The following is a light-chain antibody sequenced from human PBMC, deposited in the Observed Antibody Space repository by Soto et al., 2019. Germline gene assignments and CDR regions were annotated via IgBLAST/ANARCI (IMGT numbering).Light chain of an antibody. CDR1: QTISSNN. Sequence: EIVLTQSPGTLSVSPGERATLSCRASQTISSNNVAWYQQKPGQAPSLLIYGTSSRAPGIPDRFSGSGSGTDFTLTISRPEPDDSAIYYCQQYGSWTFGQGTKVYI. V-gene: IGKV3-20*01. CDR2: GTS. CDR3: QQYGSWT. J-gene: IGKJ1*01.